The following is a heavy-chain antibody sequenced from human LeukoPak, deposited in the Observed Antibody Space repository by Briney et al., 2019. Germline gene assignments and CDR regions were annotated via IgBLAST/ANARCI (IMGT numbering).Heavy chain of an antibody. J-gene: IGHJ6*02. CDR2: IGPSSTVI. D-gene: IGHD3-3*01. Sequence: PGGSLRLSCAASGFTFSSYSMNWVRQAPGKGLEWVSYIGPSSTVIYYADSLKGRFTISRDNAKNSLFLQMNSLRAEDTAVYYCTRVLPPYYDFWSGYYPNPLYYGMDVWGQGTTVTVSS. V-gene: IGHV3-48*01. CDR3: TRVLPPYYDFWSGYYPNPLYYGMDV. CDR1: GFTFSSYS.